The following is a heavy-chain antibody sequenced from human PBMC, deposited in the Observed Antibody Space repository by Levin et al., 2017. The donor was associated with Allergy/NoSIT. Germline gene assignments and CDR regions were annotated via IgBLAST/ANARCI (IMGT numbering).Heavy chain of an antibody. Sequence: SCTVSGGSISSGDYYWSWIRQPPGKGLEWIGYIYYSGSTYYNPSLKSRVTISVDTSKNQFSLKLSSVTAADTAVYYCARVPLLSWYIDYWGQGTLVTVSS. V-gene: IGHV4-30-4*01. J-gene: IGHJ4*02. D-gene: IGHD6-13*01. CDR2: IYYSGST. CDR1: GGSISSGDYY. CDR3: ARVPLLSWYIDY.